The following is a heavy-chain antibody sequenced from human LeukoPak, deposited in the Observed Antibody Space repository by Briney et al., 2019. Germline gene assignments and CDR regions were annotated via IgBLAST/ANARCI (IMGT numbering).Heavy chain of an antibody. Sequence: SETLSLTCAVYGGSFSGYYWSWIRQPPGKGLEWIGEINHSGSTNYNPSLKSRVTISVDTSKNQFSLKLSSVTAADTAVYYCARADILTGHPFDYWGQGTLVTVSS. J-gene: IGHJ4*02. V-gene: IGHV4-34*01. CDR1: GGSFSGYY. CDR3: ARADILTGHPFDY. CDR2: INHSGST. D-gene: IGHD3-9*01.